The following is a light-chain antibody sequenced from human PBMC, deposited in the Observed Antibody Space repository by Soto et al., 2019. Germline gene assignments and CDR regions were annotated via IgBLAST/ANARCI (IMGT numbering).Light chain of an antibody. V-gene: IGLV1-51*01. CDR1: SSNIGNNY. Sequence: QSVLTQPPSVSAAPGQTVTISCSGSSSNIGNNYVSWYQQLPGTAPKLLIYDNNKRPSGIPDRFSGSKSGTSATLGITGLQTGDEADYYCGTWDSSLSADVVFGGGTKLTV. CDR2: DNN. CDR3: GTWDSSLSADVV. J-gene: IGLJ2*01.